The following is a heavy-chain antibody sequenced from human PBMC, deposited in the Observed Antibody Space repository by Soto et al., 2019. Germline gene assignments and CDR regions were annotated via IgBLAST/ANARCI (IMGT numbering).Heavy chain of an antibody. CDR1: GGSNIRDGYY. Sequence: SETLSLTCTVSGGSNIRDGYYWSWIRQHPGKGLEWIAYISYSGSSYSNPSLKSQVTISADTSKNQFSLRLTSVTAADTAVYFCARATPAGSADFWGQGTLVTVYS. J-gene: IGHJ4*02. CDR2: ISYSGSS. V-gene: IGHV4-31*01. D-gene: IGHD2-2*01. CDR3: ARATPAGSADF.